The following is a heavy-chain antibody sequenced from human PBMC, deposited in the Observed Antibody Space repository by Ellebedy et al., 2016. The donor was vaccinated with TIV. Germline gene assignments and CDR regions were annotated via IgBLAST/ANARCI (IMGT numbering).Heavy chain of an antibody. CDR2: INHSGST. Sequence: SETLSLXXAVYGGSFSGYYWSWIRQPPGKGLEWIGEINHSGSTNYNPSLKSRVTISVDTSKNQFSLKLSSVTAADTAVYYCARGGWIDDYWGQGTLVTVSS. CDR1: GGSFSGYY. J-gene: IGHJ4*02. CDR3: ARGGWIDDY. V-gene: IGHV4-34*01. D-gene: IGHD5-12*01.